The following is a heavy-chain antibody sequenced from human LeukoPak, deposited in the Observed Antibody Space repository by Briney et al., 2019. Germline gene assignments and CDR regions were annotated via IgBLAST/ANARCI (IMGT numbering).Heavy chain of an antibody. Sequence: PGGSLRLSCAASGFTFSSYGMHWVRQAPGKGLEWVAFIRYDGSNKYYADSVKGRFTISRDNSKNTLYLQMNSLRAEDTAVYYCSKDSAKSTITTWLFDYWGQGTLVTVSS. J-gene: IGHJ4*02. V-gene: IGHV3-30*02. CDR1: GFTFSSYG. CDR2: IRYDGSNK. D-gene: IGHD4-11*01. CDR3: SKDSAKSTITTWLFDY.